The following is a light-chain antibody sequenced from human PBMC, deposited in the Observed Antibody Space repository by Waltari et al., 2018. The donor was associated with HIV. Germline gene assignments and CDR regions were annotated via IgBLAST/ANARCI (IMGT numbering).Light chain of an antibody. CDR2: KAS. CDR3: QQYHGYPWT. Sequence: DIQMTQSPFTLSASVGDRVTLTCRANQTINRWFAWFQQKPAKAPKLLIYKASILETGVSSRFRGSGSGTEFTLTITSLQPDDLATYYCQQYHGYPWTFGQGTKVEI. CDR1: QTINRW. J-gene: IGKJ1*01. V-gene: IGKV1-5*03.